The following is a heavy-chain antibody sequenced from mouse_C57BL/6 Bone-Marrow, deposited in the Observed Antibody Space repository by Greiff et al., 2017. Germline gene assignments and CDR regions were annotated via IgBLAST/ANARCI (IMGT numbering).Heavy chain of an antibody. J-gene: IGHJ3*01. Sequence: VQLQQSGAELARPGASVKLSCKASGYTFTSYGISWVKQRPGQGLEWIGEIYPRSGNTYYNEKFKGKATLTADKSSSTAYMELRSLTSEDSAVYFCASLYDGYSAWFAYWGQGTLVTVSA. CDR2: IYPRSGNT. CDR3: ASLYDGYSAWFAY. D-gene: IGHD2-3*01. CDR1: GYTFTSYG. V-gene: IGHV1-81*01.